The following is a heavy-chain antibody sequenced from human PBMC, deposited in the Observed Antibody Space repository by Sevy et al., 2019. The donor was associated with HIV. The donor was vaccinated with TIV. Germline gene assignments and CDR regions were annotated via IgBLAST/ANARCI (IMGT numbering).Heavy chain of an antibody. D-gene: IGHD2-2*01. CDR1: GFTFSSYW. CDR2: INSDGSST. Sequence: GGSLRLSCAASGFTFSSYWMHWVRQAPGKGLVWVSRINSDGSSTSYADSVQGRFTISRDNAKNTLYLQMNSMRAEDTAVYYCARDYIVLVPAATHGYYYYGIDVWGQGTTVTVSS. J-gene: IGHJ6*02. CDR3: ARDYIVLVPAATHGYYYYGIDV. V-gene: IGHV3-74*01.